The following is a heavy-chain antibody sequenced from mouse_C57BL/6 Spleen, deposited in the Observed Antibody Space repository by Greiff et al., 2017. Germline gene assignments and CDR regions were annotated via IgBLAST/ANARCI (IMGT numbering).Heavy chain of an antibody. CDR3: VRHAGSSYAMDY. J-gene: IGHJ4*01. CDR2: IRSKSNNYAT. Sequence: EVQLVESGGGLVQPKGSLKLSCAASGFSFNTYAMNWVRQAPGKGLEWVARIRSKSNNYATYYADSVKDRFTISRDDSESMLYLQMNNLKTEDTAMYYCVRHAGSSYAMDYWGQGTSVTVSS. CDR1: GFSFNTYA. V-gene: IGHV10-1*01. D-gene: IGHD1-1*01.